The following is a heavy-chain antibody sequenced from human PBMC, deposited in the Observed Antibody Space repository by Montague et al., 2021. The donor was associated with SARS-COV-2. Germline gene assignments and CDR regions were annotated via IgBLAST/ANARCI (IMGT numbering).Heavy chain of an antibody. Sequence: SETLSLTCAVYGGSFSGYYWSWIRQPPGTGLEWIGEINHRGSTNYNPSLKSRVIISVDTSKNQFSLKLSSVTAADTAVSYCARGTGPRSITLFGVIVSGHDFDIWGQGTMVTVSS. J-gene: IGHJ3*02. V-gene: IGHV4-34*01. D-gene: IGHD3-3*01. CDR1: GGSFSGYY. CDR2: INHRGST. CDR3: ARGTGPRSITLFGVIVSGHDFDI.